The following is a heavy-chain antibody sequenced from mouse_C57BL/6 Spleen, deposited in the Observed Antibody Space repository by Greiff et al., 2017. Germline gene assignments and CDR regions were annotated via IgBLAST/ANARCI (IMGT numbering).Heavy chain of an antibody. Sequence: QVQLKESGAELVKPGASVKLSCKASGYTFTEYTIHWVKQRSGQGLEWIGWFYPGSGSIKYNEKFKDKATLTADKSSSTVYMVLSRLTSEDSAVYFCARHEDDSSGYVGYAMDYWGQGTSVTVSS. J-gene: IGHJ4*01. CDR1: GYTFTEYT. V-gene: IGHV1-62-2*01. CDR2: FYPGSGSI. CDR3: ARHEDDSSGYVGYAMDY. D-gene: IGHD3-2*02.